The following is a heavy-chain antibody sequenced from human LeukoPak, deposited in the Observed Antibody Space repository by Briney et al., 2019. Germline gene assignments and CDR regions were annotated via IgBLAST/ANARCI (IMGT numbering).Heavy chain of an antibody. CDR1: GGSISSASYY. CDR2: IYHSGST. J-gene: IGHJ5*02. CDR3: ARETIEYSSSRFDP. Sequence: SQTLSLTCTVSGGSISSASYYWSWIRQPPGKGLEWIGSIYHSGSTYYNPSLKSRVTISVDTSKNQFSLKLSSVTAADTAVYYCARETIEYSSSRFDPWGQGTLVTVSS. V-gene: IGHV4-39*07. D-gene: IGHD6-6*01.